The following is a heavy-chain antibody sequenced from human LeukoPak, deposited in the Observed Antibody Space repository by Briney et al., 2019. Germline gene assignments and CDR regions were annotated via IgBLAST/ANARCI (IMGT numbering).Heavy chain of an antibody. CDR2: IYSSGST. J-gene: IGHJ5*02. Sequence: SETLSLTCTVSGGSISSYYWNWIRQPAGKGLELIGRIYSSGSTNYNPSLKSRVTMSVDTSKNQFSLKLSSVTAADTAVYYCVREGSSSYYNWFDPWGQGTLVTVSS. CDR1: GGSISSYY. V-gene: IGHV4-4*07. D-gene: IGHD6-13*01. CDR3: VREGSSSYYNWFDP.